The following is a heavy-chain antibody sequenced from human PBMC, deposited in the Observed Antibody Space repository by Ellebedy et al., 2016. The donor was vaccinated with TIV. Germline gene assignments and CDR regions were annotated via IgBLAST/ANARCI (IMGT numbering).Heavy chain of an antibody. D-gene: IGHD2-15*01. V-gene: IGHV4-34*01. CDR3: ARGDIAEEGWSWYFDL. J-gene: IGHJ2*01. CDR1: GGSFRGYY. CDR2: INHRGST. Sequence: MPSETLSLTCAVYGGSFRGYYWSWIRQPPGKGLEWIGEINHRGSTNYNTSLKSRVSASVDTSKNQFSLKLSSVTVADTAVYYCARGDIAEEGWSWYFDLWGRGTLVTVSS.